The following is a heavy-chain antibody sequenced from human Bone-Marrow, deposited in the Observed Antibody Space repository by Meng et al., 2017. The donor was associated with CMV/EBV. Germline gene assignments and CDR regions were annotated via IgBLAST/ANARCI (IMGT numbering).Heavy chain of an antibody. Sequence: GESLKISCAASGFTFSSYGMHWVRQAPGKGLEWVAFIRYDGSNKYYADSVKGRFTISRDNSKNTLYLQMNSLRAEDTAVYYCAKGPLVVPGVWGQGTTVTFYS. V-gene: IGHV3-30*02. CDR1: GFTFSSYG. CDR3: AKGPLVVPGV. D-gene: IGHD2-2*01. J-gene: IGHJ6*02. CDR2: IRYDGSNK.